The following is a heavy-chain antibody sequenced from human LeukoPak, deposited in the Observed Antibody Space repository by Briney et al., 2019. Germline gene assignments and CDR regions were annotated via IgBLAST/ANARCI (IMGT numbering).Heavy chain of an antibody. CDR3: ARDFRTYYFDY. J-gene: IGHJ4*02. CDR2: ISSSSTI. CDR1: GFTISDYY. Sequence: GSLRLSCAASGFTISDYYMTWVCQAQPQGLDWVSSISSSSTIYYADSAKGRFTISRDNAKNSLYLQMNSLRAEDTAVYYCARDFRTYYFDYWGQGTLVTVSS. V-gene: IGHV3-69-1*02. D-gene: IGHD1-14*01.